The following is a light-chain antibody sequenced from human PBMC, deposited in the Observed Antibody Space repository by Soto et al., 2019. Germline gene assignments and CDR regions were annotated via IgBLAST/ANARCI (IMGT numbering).Light chain of an antibody. CDR1: QSVRSN. V-gene: IGKV3-15*01. Sequence: EIVMTQSPVTLSVSPGERATLSCRASQSVRSNLAWYQQKPGQAPNLLIYGVFTRATGIPARFSGTGSGTEFTLTISSLQSEDFALYYCQQYNDWPLTFGQGTKVDIK. J-gene: IGKJ1*01. CDR3: QQYNDWPLT. CDR2: GVF.